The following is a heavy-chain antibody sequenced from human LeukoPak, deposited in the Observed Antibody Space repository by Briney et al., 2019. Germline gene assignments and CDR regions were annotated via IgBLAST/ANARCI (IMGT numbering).Heavy chain of an antibody. Sequence: GASVKVSCKASGYTFTSYGISWVRQAPGQGLEWMGWISAYNGNTNYAQKLQGRVTMTTDTSTSTAYMELRSLRSEDTAVYYCAREEWLSLAGYYYYYMDVWGKGTTVTVSS. J-gene: IGHJ6*03. CDR2: ISAYNGNT. CDR3: AREEWLSLAGYYYYYMDV. CDR1: GYTFTSYG. D-gene: IGHD3-3*01. V-gene: IGHV1-18*01.